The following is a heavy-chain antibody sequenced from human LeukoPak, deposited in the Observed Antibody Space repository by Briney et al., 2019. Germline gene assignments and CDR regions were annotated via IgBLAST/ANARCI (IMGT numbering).Heavy chain of an antibody. V-gene: IGHV3-30*04. CDR1: GFTFSDYT. J-gene: IGHJ4*02. CDR2: ISHDGSIK. CDR3: ARAVTGTEDFDY. Sequence: GGSLRLSCAASGFTFSDYTIHWVRQAPGQGLEWVAGISHDGSIKYYADSVKARFTISRDNSKNTLYLQMNSLRTQDTAVYYCARAVTGTEDFDYWGQGTLVTVSS. D-gene: IGHD6-19*01.